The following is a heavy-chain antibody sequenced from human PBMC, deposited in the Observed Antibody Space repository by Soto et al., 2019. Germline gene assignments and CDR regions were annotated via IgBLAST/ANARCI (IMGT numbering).Heavy chain of an antibody. CDR2: ISGSGGST. V-gene: IGHV3-23*01. D-gene: IGHD3-3*01. J-gene: IGHJ3*02. Sequence: PGGSLRLSCAASGFTFSSYAMSWVRQAPGKGLEWVSAISGSGGSTYYADSVKGRFTISRDNSKNTLYLQMNSLSDEDTAVYYCARVTTPYDFWSGYPTDAFDIWGQGTMVTVSS. CDR1: GFTFSSYA. CDR3: ARVTTPYDFWSGYPTDAFDI.